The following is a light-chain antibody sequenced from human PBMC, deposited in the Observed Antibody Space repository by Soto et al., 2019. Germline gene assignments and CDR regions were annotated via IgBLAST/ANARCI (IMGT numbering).Light chain of an antibody. Sequence: QSVLTQPASVSGSPGQSITISCTGTSSDVGGYNYVSWYQQHPGKAPKLMIYEVSNRPSGVSNRFSGSKSGNKASLTISGLQAEDEDDYYCSAYTSSSSHVVFGGGTKVTVL. V-gene: IGLV2-14*01. CDR2: EVS. CDR1: SSDVGGYNY. J-gene: IGLJ2*01. CDR3: SAYTSSSSHVV.